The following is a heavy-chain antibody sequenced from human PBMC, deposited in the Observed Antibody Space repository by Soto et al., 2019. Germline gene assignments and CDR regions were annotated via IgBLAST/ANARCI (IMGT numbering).Heavy chain of an antibody. CDR1: SFTFNNAF. CDR2: IKRKTVGGTT. Sequence: GGSLTLSSAASSFTFNNAFMNCVRQAPGKGLESVIRIKRKTVGGTTDYAAPVKGRFTIPRDDSKNTLYLQMNSLKTEDTAVYYCATDEGVPDWGQGTLVTVSS. CDR3: ATDEGVPD. J-gene: IGHJ4*02. V-gene: IGHV3-15*07.